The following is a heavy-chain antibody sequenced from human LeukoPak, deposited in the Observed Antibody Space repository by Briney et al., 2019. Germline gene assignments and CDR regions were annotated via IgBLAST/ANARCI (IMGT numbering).Heavy chain of an antibody. D-gene: IGHD5-18*01. J-gene: IGHJ4*02. CDR2: IYPGDSET. V-gene: IGHV5-51*01. CDR3: ARQSRDTAMANYFDY. Sequence: PGASLQISCKASGYIFTSQWIAWVRQLPGKDLEWMGIIYPGDSETRYSPSFQGQVTISADKSISTAYLQWSSLKASDTAMYYCARQSRDTAMANYFDYWGQGTLVTVSS. CDR1: GYIFTSQW.